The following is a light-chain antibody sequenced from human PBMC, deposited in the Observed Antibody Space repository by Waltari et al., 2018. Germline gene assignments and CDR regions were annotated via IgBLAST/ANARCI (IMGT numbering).Light chain of an antibody. CDR2: DVY. Sequence: QSALTQPRPVSGSPGQSVHIPCTGTSTDLGGYKSVSWYQPNPGQAPKPMIFDVYKRPPWVPSGCSCAKSCNTAALTTAGRQHEEDADYYCCTYSGSYTHVVFGAGTKLTVL. J-gene: IGLJ2*01. CDR1: STDLGGYKS. V-gene: IGLV2-11*02. CDR3: CTYSGSYTHVV.